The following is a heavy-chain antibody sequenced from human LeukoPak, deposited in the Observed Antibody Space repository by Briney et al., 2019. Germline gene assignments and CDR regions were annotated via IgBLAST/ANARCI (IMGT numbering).Heavy chain of an antibody. D-gene: IGHD6-6*01. CDR2: ISGSGDST. CDR1: GFTFSSYG. V-gene: IGHV3-23*01. CDR3: TTDRGSSVPRY. Sequence: PGGSLRLSCAASGFTFSSYGMSWVRQAPGKGLEWVSAISGSGDSTFYADSVKGRFTISRDNSKNTLYLQMNSLKTEDTAVYYCTTDRGSSVPRYWGQGTLVTVSS. J-gene: IGHJ4*02.